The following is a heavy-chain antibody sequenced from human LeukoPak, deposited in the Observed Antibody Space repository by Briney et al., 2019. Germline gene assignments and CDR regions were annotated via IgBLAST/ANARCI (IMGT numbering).Heavy chain of an antibody. CDR3: ARGGLNALEAFDI. D-gene: IGHD1-1*01. Sequence: GGSLRLSCAASGFTFSSYWMSWVRQAPGKGLEWVANIKQDGSEKYYVDSVKGRFTISRDNAKNTLYLQMNSLRAEDTAVYYCARGGLNALEAFDIWGQGTLVTVCS. CDR1: GFTFSSYW. CDR2: IKQDGSEK. J-gene: IGHJ3*02. V-gene: IGHV3-7*02.